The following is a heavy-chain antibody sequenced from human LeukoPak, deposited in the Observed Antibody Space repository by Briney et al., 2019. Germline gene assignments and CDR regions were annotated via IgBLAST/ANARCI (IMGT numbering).Heavy chain of an antibody. CDR1: GFTFSNAW. J-gene: IGHJ4*02. V-gene: IGHV3-15*01. Sequence: GGSLRLSCAASGFTFSNAWMSWVRQAPGKGLEWVGRIKSKTDGGTTDYAAPVKGRFTISRDDSKNTLYLQMNSLKTEDTAVYYCTTESFYVWGSYRYDGGGYWGQGTLVIVSS. D-gene: IGHD3-16*02. CDR3: TTESFYVWGSYRYDGGGY. CDR2: IKSKTDGGTT.